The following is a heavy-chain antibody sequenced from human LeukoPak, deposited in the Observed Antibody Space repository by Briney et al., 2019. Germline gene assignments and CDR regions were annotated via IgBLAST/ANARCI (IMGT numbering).Heavy chain of an antibody. J-gene: IGHJ1*01. D-gene: IGHD2-2*01. V-gene: IGHV1-24*01. Sequence: ASVKVSCKVSGYTLTELSMHWVRQAPGKGLEWMGGFDPEDGETIYAQKFQGRVTITADESTSTAYMELSSLRSEDTAVYYCARVIQLPNEYFQHWGQGTLVTVSS. CDR3: ARVIQLPNEYFQH. CDR2: FDPEDGET. CDR1: GYTLTELS.